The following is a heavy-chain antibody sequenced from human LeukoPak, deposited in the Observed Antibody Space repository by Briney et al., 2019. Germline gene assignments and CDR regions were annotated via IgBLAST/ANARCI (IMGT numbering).Heavy chain of an antibody. CDR2: ISAYNGNT. CDR3: ARDIAAAGIGAFDI. J-gene: IGHJ3*02. D-gene: IGHD6-13*01. Sequence: ASVKVSCKASGYTFTSYGISWVRQAPGQGLEWMGWISAYNGNTNYAQKLQGRVTMTTDTSTSTAYMELRSLRSDDTAVYYCARDIAAAGIGAFDIWGQGTIVTVSS. CDR1: GYTFTSYG. V-gene: IGHV1-18*01.